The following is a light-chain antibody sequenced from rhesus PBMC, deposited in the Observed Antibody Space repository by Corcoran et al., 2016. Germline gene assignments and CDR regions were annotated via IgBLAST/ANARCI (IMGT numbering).Light chain of an antibody. CDR1: SSDIGGYTY. Sequence: QSAPTQPPSVSGSPGQSVTISCTGTSSDIGGYTYVSWYQQHPDNAPKLMIYGVSNRPSGVSDRFSGSKSGNTASLTISGLQAEDEADYYCCSCTTSSTYIFGAGTRLTVL. CDR3: CSCTTSSTYI. CDR2: GVS. V-gene: IGLV2S7*01. J-gene: IGLJ1*01.